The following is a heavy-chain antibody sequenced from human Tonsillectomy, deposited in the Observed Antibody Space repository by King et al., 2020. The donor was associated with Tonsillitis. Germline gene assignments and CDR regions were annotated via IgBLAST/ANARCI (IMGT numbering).Heavy chain of an antibody. CDR3: ARDQATVDYYDSSGYSSFDY. V-gene: IGHV1-2*02. Sequence: VQLVESGAEVKKPGASVKVSCKASGYTFTDYYMHWVRQAPGQGLEWMGWINPNSGDTKYAQKFQGRVTVTRDTSISTAYMELSRLRSDDTAVYYCARDQATVDYYDSSGYSSFDYWGQGTLVTVSS. D-gene: IGHD3-22*01. J-gene: IGHJ4*02. CDR1: GYTFTDYY. CDR2: INPNSGDT.